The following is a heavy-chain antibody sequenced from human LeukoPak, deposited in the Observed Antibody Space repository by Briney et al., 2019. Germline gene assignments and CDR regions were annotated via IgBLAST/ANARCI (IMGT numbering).Heavy chain of an antibody. CDR1: GGSISSGDYD. Sequence: SETLSLTCTISGGSISSGDYDWSWIRQPPGKGLEWVGYIYYSGSTYYNPSLKSRVTISVDTSKNQFSLKLSSVTAADTAVYYCARASINWNYVGDAFDIWGQGTMVTVSS. V-gene: IGHV4-30-4*01. J-gene: IGHJ3*02. D-gene: IGHD1-7*01. CDR3: ARASINWNYVGDAFDI. CDR2: IYYSGST.